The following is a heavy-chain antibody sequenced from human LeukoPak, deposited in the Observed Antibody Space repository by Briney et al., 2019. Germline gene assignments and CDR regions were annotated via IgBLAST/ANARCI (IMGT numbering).Heavy chain of an antibody. V-gene: IGHV3-49*04. D-gene: IGHD3-10*01. Sequence: PGGSLRLSCAASGFTFSSYGMYWVRQAPGKGLEWVGFIRSKAYGGTTENAASVKGRFTISRDDSKSIAYLQMNSLKTEDTAVYYCTGSFGELTFFDYWGLGTLVTVSS. CDR2: IRSKAYGGTT. CDR1: GFTFSSYG. CDR3: TGSFGELTFFDY. J-gene: IGHJ4*02.